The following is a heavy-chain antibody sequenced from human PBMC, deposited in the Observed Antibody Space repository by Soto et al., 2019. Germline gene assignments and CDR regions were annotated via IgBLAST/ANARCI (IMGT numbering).Heavy chain of an antibody. CDR2: LYSGGTT. CDR1: GFTVSNNY. D-gene: IGHD4-17*01. J-gene: IGHJ4*02. Sequence: EVQLVESGGGLVQPGGSLRLSCAASGFTVSNNYMIWVRQAPGKGLEWVSLLYSGGTTYYTDSVKGRFIISRDNSKNTVYLQMNSLRAEDTAVYYWARDRPVTKNGYWGQGTLVTVSS. V-gene: IGHV3-66*01. CDR3: ARDRPVTKNGY.